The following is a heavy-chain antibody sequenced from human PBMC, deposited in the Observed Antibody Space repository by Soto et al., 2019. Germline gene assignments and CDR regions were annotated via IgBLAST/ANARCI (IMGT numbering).Heavy chain of an antibody. D-gene: IGHD3-22*01. CDR3: ARYDSWSRDGYDSSGYYP. J-gene: IGHJ5*02. CDR2: IIPIFGTA. CDR1: GGTFSSYA. V-gene: IGHV1-69*13. Sequence: ASVKVSCKASGGTFSSYAISWVRQAPGQGLEWMGGIIPIFGTANYAQKFQGRVTITADESTSTAYMEMSSLRSEDTAVYYCARYDSWSRDGYDSSGYYPWGRGNLVTVSS.